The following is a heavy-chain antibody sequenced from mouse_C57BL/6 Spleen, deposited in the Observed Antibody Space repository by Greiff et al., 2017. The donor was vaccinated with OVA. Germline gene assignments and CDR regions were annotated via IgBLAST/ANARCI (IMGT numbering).Heavy chain of an antibody. D-gene: IGHD1-1*01. CDR3: ARHYYGGYYFDY. J-gene: IGHJ2*01. CDR2: ISSGSSTI. Sequence: EVQLVESGGGLVKPGGSLKLSCAASGFTFSDYGMHWVRQAPGKGLEWVAYISSGSSTIYYADTVKGRFTISRDNAKNTLFLQMTSLRSEDTAMYYCARHYYGGYYFDYWGQGTTLTVSS. CDR1: GFTFSDYG. V-gene: IGHV5-17*01.